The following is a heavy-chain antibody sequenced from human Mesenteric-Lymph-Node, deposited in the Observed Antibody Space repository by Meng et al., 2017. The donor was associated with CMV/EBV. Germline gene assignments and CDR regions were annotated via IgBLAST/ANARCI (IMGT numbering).Heavy chain of an antibody. V-gene: IGHV4-34*03. CDR1: GGSFSGYY. Sequence: SETLSLTCAVYGGSFSGYYWSWIRQPPGKGLEWIGEINHSGSTNYNPSLKSRVSISVDTSKNQFSLKLSSVTAADTAIYYCTKSVATGRGWVGMDVWGQGTTVTVSS. CDR3: TKSVATGRGWVGMDV. J-gene: IGHJ6*02. D-gene: IGHD3-10*01. CDR2: INHSGST.